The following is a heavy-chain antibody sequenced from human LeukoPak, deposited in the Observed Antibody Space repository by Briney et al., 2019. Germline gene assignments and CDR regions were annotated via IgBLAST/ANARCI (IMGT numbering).Heavy chain of an antibody. CDR2: ISYDGSNK. D-gene: IGHD3-10*01. CDR1: GFTFSTYA. CDR3: ALTTTPHSCGSGSYALGY. V-gene: IGHV3-30-3*01. J-gene: IGHJ4*02. Sequence: PGGSLRLSCAASGFTFSTYAMHWVRQGPGKGLEWVAVISYDGSNKYYADSVKGRFTISRDNSKNTLYLQMSSLSAEDTAVYYCALTTTPHSCGSGSYALGYWGQGTLVTVPS.